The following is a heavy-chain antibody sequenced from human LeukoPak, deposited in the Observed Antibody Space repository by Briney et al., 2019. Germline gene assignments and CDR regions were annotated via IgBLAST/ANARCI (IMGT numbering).Heavy chain of an antibody. CDR1: GGSIKNYY. D-gene: IGHD3-10*01. CDR2: IYHSGST. V-gene: IGHV4-59*12. J-gene: IGHJ6*02. Sequence: SETLSLTCTVSGGSIKNYYWSWIRQPPGKGLEWIGYIYHSGSTNYNPSLKSRVTISVDTSKNQFSLKLNTVTAADTAVYYCARGSGGGSGSYYKDHYYGMDVWGPGTTVTVS. CDR3: ARGSGGGSGSYYKDHYYGMDV.